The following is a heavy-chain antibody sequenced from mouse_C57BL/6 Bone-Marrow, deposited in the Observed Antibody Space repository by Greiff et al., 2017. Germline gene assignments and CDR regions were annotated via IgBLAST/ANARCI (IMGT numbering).Heavy chain of an antibody. V-gene: IGHV1-55*01. CDR1: GYTFTSYW. Sequence: QVQLKESGAELVKPGASVKMSCKASGYTFTSYWITWVKQRPGQGLEWIGDIYPGSGSTNYNEKFKSKATLTVDTSSSTAYLQLSSLTSEDSAVYYCARTNYNNYWYCDVWGTGTTVTVSS. CDR3: ARTNYNNYWYCDV. J-gene: IGHJ1*03. CDR2: IYPGSGST. D-gene: IGHD2-5*01.